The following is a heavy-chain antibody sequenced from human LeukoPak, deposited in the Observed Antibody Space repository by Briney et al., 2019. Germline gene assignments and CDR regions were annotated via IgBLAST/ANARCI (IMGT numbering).Heavy chain of an antibody. D-gene: IGHD5-18*01. J-gene: IGHJ4*02. CDR3: AREAGGEYSYGSDY. CDR1: GYTLTSYG. V-gene: IGHV1-18*01. CDR2: ISAYNGNT. Sequence: ASVKVSCKASGYTLTSYGISWVRQAPGQGLEWMGWISAYNGNTNYAQKLQGRVTMTTDTSTSTAYMELRSLRSDDTAVYYCAREAGGEYSYGSDYWGQGTLVTVSS.